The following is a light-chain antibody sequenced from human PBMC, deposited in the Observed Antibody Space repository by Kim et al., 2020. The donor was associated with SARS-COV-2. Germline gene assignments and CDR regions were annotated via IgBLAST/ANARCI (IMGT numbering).Light chain of an antibody. CDR3: QQYLSTPRT. CDR1: QTVLLTSNNKNY. V-gene: IGKV4-1*01. J-gene: IGKJ1*01. Sequence: DIVMTQSPDSLTVSLGERATINCKSTQTVLLTSNNKNYLAWYQQKLGQPPKLLIYWASTRESGVPDRFSGSGSGTDFTLTISSLQAGDAAVYFCQQYLSTPRTFGQGTKVDIK. CDR2: WAS.